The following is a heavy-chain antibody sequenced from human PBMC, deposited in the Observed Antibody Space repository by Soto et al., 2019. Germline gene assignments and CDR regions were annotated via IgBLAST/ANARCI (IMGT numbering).Heavy chain of an antibody. Sequence: SETLSLTCTVSGGSISSYYWSWIRQPPGKGLGWIGYIYYSGSTNYNPSLKSRVTISVDTSKNQFSLKLSSVTAADTAVYYCARRIVATTGVFDYWGQGTLVTVSS. CDR2: IYYSGST. CDR1: GGSISSYY. CDR3: ARRIVATTGVFDY. V-gene: IGHV4-59*01. D-gene: IGHD5-12*01. J-gene: IGHJ4*02.